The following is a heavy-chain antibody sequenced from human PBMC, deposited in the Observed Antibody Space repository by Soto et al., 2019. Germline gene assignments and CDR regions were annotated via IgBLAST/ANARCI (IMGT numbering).Heavy chain of an antibody. CDR2: VTSSSSSM. D-gene: IGHD3-22*01. CDR3: AREADFASSGYVLDY. V-gene: IGHV3-21*01. J-gene: IGHJ4*02. Sequence: GSLRLSCAASGFTFNRYSMNWVRQAPGKGLEWVSSVTSSSSSMLYADSVKGRFTISRDDAKDSLFLQMNSLRADDTAVYYCAREADFASSGYVLDYWGQGTLVTVSS. CDR1: GFTFNRYS.